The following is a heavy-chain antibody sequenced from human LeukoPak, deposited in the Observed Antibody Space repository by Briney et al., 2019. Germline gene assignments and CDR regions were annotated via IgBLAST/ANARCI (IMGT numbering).Heavy chain of an antibody. D-gene: IGHD2/OR15-2a*01. CDR2: MNPNSGNT. J-gene: IGHJ6*03. Sequence: AAVTDSFKASRYTFTSSDINWVRQATRQGPEWMGWMNPNSGNTGYAQKFQGRVTMTRKTSISTAYMELSSLTSEDTAVYYCARRYKNVVVPGYYMDVWGKGTTVTVSS. CDR3: ARRYKNVVVPGYYMDV. V-gene: IGHV1-8*01. CDR1: RYTFTSSD.